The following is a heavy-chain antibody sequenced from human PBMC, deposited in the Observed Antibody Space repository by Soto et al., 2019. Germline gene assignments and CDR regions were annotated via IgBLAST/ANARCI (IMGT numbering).Heavy chain of an antibody. CDR1: GFTFNDYA. CDR3: AKARDSGDFAGSFDY. Sequence: PXGSLRLSFAASGFTFNDYAINWVRQLPGMGLEYVSGIGGRGGNAFYADSMKGRFIISRDNSKNTVYLQMNNLRVDDSAMYYCAKARDSGDFAGSFDYWGQGTLVTVSS. J-gene: IGHJ4*02. D-gene: IGHD2-21*02. CDR2: IGGRGGNA. V-gene: IGHV3-23*01.